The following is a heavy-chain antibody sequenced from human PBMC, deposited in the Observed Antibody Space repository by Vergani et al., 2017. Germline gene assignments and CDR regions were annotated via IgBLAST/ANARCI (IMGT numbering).Heavy chain of an antibody. CDR2: IIPSGGHT. CDR1: GGTFSSYA. Sequence: QVQPVQSGAEVKKPGSSVKVSCKASGGTFSSYAISWVRQAPGQGLEWMGRIIPSGGHTNYAQKFQGRVTMTRDTSTSTVYMELSSLRSEDTAIYYCARGDYGILTGYRYWGQGTLVTVSA. J-gene: IGHJ4*02. CDR3: ARGDYGILTGYRY. V-gene: IGHV1-69*04. D-gene: IGHD3-9*01.